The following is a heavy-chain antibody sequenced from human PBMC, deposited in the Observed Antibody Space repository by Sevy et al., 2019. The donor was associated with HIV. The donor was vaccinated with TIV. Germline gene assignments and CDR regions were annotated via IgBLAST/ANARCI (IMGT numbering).Heavy chain of an antibody. V-gene: IGHV3-30-3*01. Sequence: GGSLRLSCAASGFTFSRYAMHWVRQAPGKGLEWVAVISYDGGNKYFTDALKGRFTISRDKSKTTLILQMNSLRPEDTAVYYCTRNGTGHRYGSPAWYWGQGTLVTVSS. J-gene: IGHJ4*02. CDR1: GFTFSRYA. CDR2: ISYDGGNK. D-gene: IGHD1-1*01. CDR3: TRNGTGHRYGSPAWY.